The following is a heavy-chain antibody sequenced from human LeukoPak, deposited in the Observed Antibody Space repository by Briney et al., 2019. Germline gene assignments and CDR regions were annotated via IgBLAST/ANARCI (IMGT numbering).Heavy chain of an antibody. D-gene: IGHD1-7*01. Sequence: GGFLRLSCAASGFTFSSYGMHWVRQAPGKGLEWVAFIRYDGSNKYYADSVKGRFTISRDNSKNTLYLQKNSLRAEDTAVYYCAKDSILEVPSIFDYWGQGTLVTVSS. CDR2: IRYDGSNK. V-gene: IGHV3-30*02. CDR3: AKDSILEVPSIFDY. J-gene: IGHJ4*02. CDR1: GFTFSSYG.